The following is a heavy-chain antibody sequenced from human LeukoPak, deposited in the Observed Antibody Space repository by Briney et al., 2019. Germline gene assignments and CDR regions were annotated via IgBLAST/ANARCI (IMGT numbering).Heavy chain of an antibody. D-gene: IGHD6-13*01. CDR3: ARGSSSSWYSFDF. Sequence: SETLSLTCIVSGGSISSYYWSWIRQPAGRGLEWIGRIYFTGTTNYNPSLQSRVTMSVDTSKYQFSLELSSVTAADTAVYYCARGSSSSWYSFDFWGQGTVVTVSS. J-gene: IGHJ3*01. V-gene: IGHV4-4*07. CDR1: GGSISSYY. CDR2: IYFTGTT.